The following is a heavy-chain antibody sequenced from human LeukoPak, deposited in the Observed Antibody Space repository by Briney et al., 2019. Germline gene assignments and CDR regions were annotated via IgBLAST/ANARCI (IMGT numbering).Heavy chain of an antibody. V-gene: IGHV3-74*01. CDR1: GFTFSAHW. D-gene: IGHD5/OR15-5a*01. CDR2: INIDGGGT. Sequence: GGSLRLSCAASGFTFSAHWMHWVRQVPGKGLVWVSRINIDGGGTIYADSVKGRFTISRDNAKNTLFLQMNSLRADDTAVYYCARGLSPPEAFDIWGQGTMVTVSS. CDR3: ARGLSPPEAFDI. J-gene: IGHJ3*02.